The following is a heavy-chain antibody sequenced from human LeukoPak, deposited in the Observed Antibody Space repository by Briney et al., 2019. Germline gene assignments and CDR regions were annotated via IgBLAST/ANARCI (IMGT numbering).Heavy chain of an antibody. Sequence: GRSLRLSCAASGFTFSGYAMSWVRQAPGKGLEWVSTITGSGGTTYYADSVKGRFTISRDNSKNTLYLQMNSLRAEDTAVYYCAKGRGYCSGGSCYSGFDYWGQGTLVTVSS. D-gene: IGHD2-15*01. CDR2: ITGSGGTT. J-gene: IGHJ4*02. CDR1: GFTFSGYA. V-gene: IGHV3-23*01. CDR3: AKGRGYCSGGSCYSGFDY.